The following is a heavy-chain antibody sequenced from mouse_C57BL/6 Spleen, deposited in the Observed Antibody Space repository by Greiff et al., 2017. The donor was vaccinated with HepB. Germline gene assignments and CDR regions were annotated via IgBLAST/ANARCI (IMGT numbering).Heavy chain of an antibody. V-gene: IGHV5-17*01. CDR3: ARGGLLRAYFDV. J-gene: IGHJ1*03. CDR2: ISSGSSTI. D-gene: IGHD1-1*01. Sequence: EVKVEESGGGLVKPGGSLKLSCAASGFTFSDYGMHWVRQAPEKGLEWVAYISSGSSTIYYADTVKGRFTISRDNAKNTLFLQMTSLRSEDTAMYYCARGGLLRAYFDVWGTGTTVTVSS. CDR1: GFTFSDYG.